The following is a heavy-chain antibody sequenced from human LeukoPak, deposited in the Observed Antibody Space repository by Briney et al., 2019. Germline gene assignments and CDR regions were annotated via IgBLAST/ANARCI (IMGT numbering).Heavy chain of an antibody. Sequence: ASVKVSCKASGYTFTGYYMHWVRQAPGQGLEWMGWINPNSGGTNYAQKFQGRVTMTRDTSISTAYMELSSLRSEDTAVYYCARDRPITMVRGVPSFDPWGQGTLVTVSS. CDR3: ARDRPITMVRGVPSFDP. V-gene: IGHV1-2*02. CDR2: INPNSGGT. J-gene: IGHJ5*02. D-gene: IGHD3-10*01. CDR1: GYTFTGYY.